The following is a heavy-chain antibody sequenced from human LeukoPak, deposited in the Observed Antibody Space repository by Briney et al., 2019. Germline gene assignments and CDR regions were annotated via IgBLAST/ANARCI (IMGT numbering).Heavy chain of an antibody. Sequence: SETLSLTCTVSGGSISSYYWSWIRQPPGKGLEWIGYISYSAITNYDPALKSRVTIAVDTSKNQFSLKLTSVTAADTAVYYCARVGATYPHYYMDVWGKGTTVTVAS. CDR3: ARVGATYPHYYMDV. V-gene: IGHV4-59*08. CDR1: GGSISSYY. CDR2: ISYSAIT. D-gene: IGHD3-16*01. J-gene: IGHJ6*03.